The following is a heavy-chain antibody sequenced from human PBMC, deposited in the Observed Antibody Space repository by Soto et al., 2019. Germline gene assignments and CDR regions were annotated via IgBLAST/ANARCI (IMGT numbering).Heavy chain of an antibody. D-gene: IGHD3-10*01. J-gene: IGHJ4*02. CDR1: DGSISSTSCY. CDR3: ARGLLRDGFDY. V-gene: IGHV4-39*07. Sequence: SETLCLTCTVSDGSISSTSCYWAWIRQPPGKGLEWVGSINHLGSTYYNPSLKSRVTISVDTSKNQFSLKLSSVTAADTAVYYCARGLLRDGFDYWGQGTLVTVS. CDR2: INHLGST.